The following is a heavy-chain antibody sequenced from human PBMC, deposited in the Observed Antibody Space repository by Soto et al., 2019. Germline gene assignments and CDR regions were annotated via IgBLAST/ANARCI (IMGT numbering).Heavy chain of an antibody. CDR1: GFTFSNAW. Sequence: GGSLRLSCAASGFTFSNAWMNWVRQAPGKGLEWVGRIKSKIDGGTTDYAAPVKGRFSISRDDSINTLYLQMNSLKTEDTAVYYCTARGIAADYYFDYWGQGNLVTVSS. CDR3: TARGIAADYYFDY. V-gene: IGHV3-15*07. CDR2: IKSKIDGGTT. J-gene: IGHJ4*02. D-gene: IGHD6-13*01.